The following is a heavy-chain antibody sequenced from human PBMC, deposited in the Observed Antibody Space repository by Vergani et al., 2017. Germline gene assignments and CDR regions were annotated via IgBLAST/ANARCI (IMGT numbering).Heavy chain of an antibody. D-gene: IGHD6-19*01. CDR1: GFTFSSYA. CDR2: ISYDGSNK. CDR3: ARGAIAVAGTPDY. Sequence: VQLLESGGGLVQPGGSLRLSCAASGFTFSSYAMHWVRQAPGKGLEWVAVISYDGSNKYYADSVKGRFTISRDNSKNTLYLQMNSLRAEDTAVYYCARGAIAVAGTPDYWGQGTLVTVSS. V-gene: IGHV3-30*04. J-gene: IGHJ4*02.